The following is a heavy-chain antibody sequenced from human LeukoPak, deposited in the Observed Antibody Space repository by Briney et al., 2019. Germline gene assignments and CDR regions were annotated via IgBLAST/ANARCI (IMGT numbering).Heavy chain of an antibody. V-gene: IGHV3-53*01. CDR1: GFTVSSNY. J-gene: IGHJ3*02. CDR2: IYSGGST. CDR3: ARDCSGGSCGDAFDI. Sequence: GGSLRLSCAASGFTVSSNYMSWVRQAPGKGLEWVSVIYSGGSTYYADSVKGRFTISRDNSKNTLYLQMNSLRAEATAVYYCARDCSGGSCGDAFDIWGQGTMVTVSS. D-gene: IGHD2-15*01.